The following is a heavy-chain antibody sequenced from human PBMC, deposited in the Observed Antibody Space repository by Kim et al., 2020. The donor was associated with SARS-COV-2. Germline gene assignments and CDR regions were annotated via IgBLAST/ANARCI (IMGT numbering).Heavy chain of an antibody. D-gene: IGHD3-10*01. Sequence: SETLSLTCTVSGGSISSYYWSWIRQPAGKGLEWIGHIHTSGSTNYNPSLKSRVTMSVDTSKNQFSHRMYSVTAADTAVYYCAREGARDMVRGVLILNWFDPWGQGTLVTVSS. CDR1: GGSISSYY. CDR3: AREGARDMVRGVLILNWFDP. CDR2: IHTSGST. J-gene: IGHJ5*02. V-gene: IGHV4-4*07.